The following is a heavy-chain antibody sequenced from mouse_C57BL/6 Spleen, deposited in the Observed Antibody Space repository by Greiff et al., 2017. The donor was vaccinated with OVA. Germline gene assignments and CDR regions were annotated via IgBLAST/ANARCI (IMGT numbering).Heavy chain of an antibody. Sequence: QVQLQQSGAELVKPGASVKLSCKASGYTFTSYWMHWVKQRPGQGLEWIGMIHPNSGSTNYNEKFKSKATLTVDKSSSTAYMQLSSLTSEDFAVYYCARSGYGSSYWFAYWGQGTLVTVSA. D-gene: IGHD1-1*01. J-gene: IGHJ3*01. CDR3: ARSGYGSSYWFAY. V-gene: IGHV1-64*01. CDR1: GYTFTSYW. CDR2: IHPNSGST.